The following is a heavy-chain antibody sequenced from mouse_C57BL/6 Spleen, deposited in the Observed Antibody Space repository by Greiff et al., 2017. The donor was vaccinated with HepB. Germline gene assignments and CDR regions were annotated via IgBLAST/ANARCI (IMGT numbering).Heavy chain of an antibody. CDR3: ARGRDDGYYPNYLDY. D-gene: IGHD2-3*01. CDR2: INPNNGGT. CDR1: GYTFTDYY. J-gene: IGHJ2*01. V-gene: IGHV1-26*01. Sequence: EVQLQQSGPELVKPGASVKISCKASGYTFTDYYMNWVKQSHGKSLEWIGDINPNNGGTSYNQKFKGKATLTVDKSSSTAYMEIRSLTSEDYAVYYFARGRDDGYYPNYLDYWGQGTTLTVAS.